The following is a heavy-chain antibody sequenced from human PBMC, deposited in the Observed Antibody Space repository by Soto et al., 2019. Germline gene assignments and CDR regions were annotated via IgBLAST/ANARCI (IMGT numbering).Heavy chain of an antibody. V-gene: IGHV4-30-2*01. CDR3: ARGGSYGLNY. Sequence: SETLSLTCAVSGGSISSGGYSWSWIRQPPGKGLEWIGYIYHSGSTYYNPSLKSRVTISVDRSKNQFSLKLSSVTAADTAVYYCARGGSYGLNYWGQGTLVTVSS. CDR1: GGSISSGGYS. CDR2: IYHSGST. D-gene: IGHD5-18*01. J-gene: IGHJ4*02.